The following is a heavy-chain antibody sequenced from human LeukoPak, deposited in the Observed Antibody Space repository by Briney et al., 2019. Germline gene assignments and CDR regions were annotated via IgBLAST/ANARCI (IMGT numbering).Heavy chain of an antibody. V-gene: IGHV4-39*07. CDR3: AAHVRYCSGGSCGVFDY. CDR1: GGSISSTTDY. Sequence: SETLSLTCTVSGGSISSTTDYWGWIRQPPGKGLEWIGSIFYSGTTYYNPSLKSRVTISVDTSKNQFSLKLSSVTAADMAVYYCAAHVRYCSGGSCGVFDYWGQGTLVTVSS. CDR2: IFYSGTT. D-gene: IGHD2-15*01. J-gene: IGHJ4*02.